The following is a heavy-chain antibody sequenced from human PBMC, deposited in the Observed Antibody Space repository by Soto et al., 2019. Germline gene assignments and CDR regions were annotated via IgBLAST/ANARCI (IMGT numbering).Heavy chain of an antibody. D-gene: IGHD3-16*02. CDR2: INHSGST. Sequence: ASETLSLTCAVYGGSFSGYYWSWIRQPPGKGLEWIGEINHSGSTNYNPSLKSRVTISVDTSKNQFSLKLSSVTAADTAVYYCARGKLSDYVWGSYRYHFDDWGQGTVVT. J-gene: IGHJ4*02. V-gene: IGHV4-34*01. CDR1: GGSFSGYY. CDR3: ARGKLSDYVWGSYRYHFDD.